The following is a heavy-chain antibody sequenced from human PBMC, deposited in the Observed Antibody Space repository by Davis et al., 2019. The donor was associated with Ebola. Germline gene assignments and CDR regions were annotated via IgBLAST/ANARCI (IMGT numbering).Heavy chain of an antibody. CDR1: GFTFSSYW. J-gene: IGHJ4*02. Sequence: GESLKISCAASGFTFSSYWMHWVRQAPGKGLVWVSRINSDGSSTSYADSVKGRFTISRDNSKNSLYLQMNSLRTEDTALYYCAKPTTYISYYFDYWGQGTLVTVSS. V-gene: IGHV3-74*01. CDR2: INSDGSST. D-gene: IGHD3-9*01. CDR3: AKPTTYISYYFDY.